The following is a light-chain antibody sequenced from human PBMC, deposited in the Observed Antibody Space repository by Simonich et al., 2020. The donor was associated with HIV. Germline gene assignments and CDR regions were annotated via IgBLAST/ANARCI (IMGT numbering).Light chain of an antibody. CDR1: QRVNSN. J-gene: IGKJ4*01. CDR2: GAS. V-gene: IGKV3-15*01. CDR3: QQYNNWPPAT. Sequence: EIVMTQSPVTLSVSPGERATLSCRASQRVNSNLARYQQKPGQATRLLIYGASTRATGIPARFSGSGSGTQFTLTISSMQSEDFAVYYCQQYNNWPPATFGGGTKVDIK.